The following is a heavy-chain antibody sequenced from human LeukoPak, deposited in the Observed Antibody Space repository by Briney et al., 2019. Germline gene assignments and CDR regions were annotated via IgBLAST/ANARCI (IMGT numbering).Heavy chain of an antibody. CDR2: ISSSSSYT. Sequence: GGSLRLSCAASGFTFSAYDMNWVRQAPGKGLEWVSYISSSSSYTNYADSVKGRFTISRDNAKNSLYLQMNSLRAEDTAVYYCARDGHWGSSGWYLDYWGQGTLVTVSS. CDR1: GFTFSAYD. V-gene: IGHV3-11*06. CDR3: ARDGHWGSSGWYLDY. D-gene: IGHD6-19*01. J-gene: IGHJ4*02.